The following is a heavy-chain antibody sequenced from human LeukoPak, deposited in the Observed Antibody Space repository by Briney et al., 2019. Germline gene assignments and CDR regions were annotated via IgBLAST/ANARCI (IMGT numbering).Heavy chain of an antibody. CDR1: DDSISSYY. Sequence: SETLSLTCTVSDDSISSYYWIWIRQPAGRGLEWIGRIDASGSTNYNPSLKSRVTISVDTSKNQFSLKLSSVTAADTAVYYCARVGRRGFDPWGQGTLVTVSS. CDR2: IDASGST. V-gene: IGHV4-4*07. J-gene: IGHJ5*02. CDR3: ARVGRRGFDP.